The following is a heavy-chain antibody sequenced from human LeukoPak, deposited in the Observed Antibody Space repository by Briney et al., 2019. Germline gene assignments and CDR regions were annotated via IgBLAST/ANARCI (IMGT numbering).Heavy chain of an antibody. CDR3: ARDIVVVPAARGGFDY. D-gene: IGHD2-2*01. V-gene: IGHV1-18*01. Sequence: ASVKVSCKASGYTFTSYGISWVRQAPGQGLEWMGWISAYNGNTNYAQKLQGRVTMTTDTSTSTAYMELRSLRSDDTAVYYCARDIVVVPAARGGFDYWGQGTLVTVSS. J-gene: IGHJ4*02. CDR1: GYTFTSYG. CDR2: ISAYNGNT.